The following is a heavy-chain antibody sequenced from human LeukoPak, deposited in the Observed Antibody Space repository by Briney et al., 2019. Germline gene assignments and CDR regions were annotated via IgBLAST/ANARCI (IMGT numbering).Heavy chain of an antibody. Sequence: SQSLYLTCTVSVGVISSGCYHWSWMRQHPGKGLEWIGYIYYSGSTYYNPSLKSRVTISVDTSKNRFSLKLSSVTAADTAVYYCARDLGLTVWGQGTLVTVSS. CDR2: IYYSGST. J-gene: IGHJ4*02. CDR3: ARDLGLTV. CDR1: VGVISSGCYH. V-gene: IGHV4-31*03. D-gene: IGHD4-17*01.